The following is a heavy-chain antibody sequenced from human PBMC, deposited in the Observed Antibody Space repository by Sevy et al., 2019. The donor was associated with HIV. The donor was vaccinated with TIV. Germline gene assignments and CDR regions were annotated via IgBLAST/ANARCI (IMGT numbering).Heavy chain of an antibody. V-gene: IGHV3-30*04. CDR1: GFTFSSYA. CDR3: ARSVLYYYYGMDV. CDR2: ISYDGSNK. Sequence: GGSLRLSCAASGFTFSSYAMHWVRQAPGKGPEWVAVISYDGSNKYYADSVKGRFTISRDNSKNTLYLQMNSLRAEDTAVYYCARSVLYYYYGMDVWGQGTTVTVSS. J-gene: IGHJ6*02.